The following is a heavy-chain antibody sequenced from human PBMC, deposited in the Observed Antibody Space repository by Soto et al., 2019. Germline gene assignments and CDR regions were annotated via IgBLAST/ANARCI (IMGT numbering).Heavy chain of an antibody. J-gene: IGHJ4*02. CDR1: GYTFTSYY. V-gene: IGHV1-46*01. CDR2: INPSGGST. Sequence: GASVKVSCKASGYTFTSYYMHWVRRAPGQGLEWMGIINPSGGSTSYAQKFQGRVTMTRDTSTSTVYMELSSLRSEDTAVYYCARGNVVVSGVSKLFDYWGQGTLVTVSS. CDR3: ARGNVVVSGVSKLFDY. D-gene: IGHD2-15*01.